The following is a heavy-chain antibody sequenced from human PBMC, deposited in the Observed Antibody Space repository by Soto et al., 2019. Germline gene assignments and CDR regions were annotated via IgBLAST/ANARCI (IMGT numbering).Heavy chain of an antibody. Sequence: PGGSLRLSCAACVFTFSSYGMHWVRQAPGKGLEWVAVIWYDGSNKYYADSVKGRFTISRDNSKNTLYLQMNSLRAEDTAVYYCAREQQLRNWFDPWGQGTLVTVSS. V-gene: IGHV3-33*01. D-gene: IGHD6-13*01. CDR3: AREQQLRNWFDP. CDR2: IWYDGSNK. CDR1: VFTFSSYG. J-gene: IGHJ5*02.